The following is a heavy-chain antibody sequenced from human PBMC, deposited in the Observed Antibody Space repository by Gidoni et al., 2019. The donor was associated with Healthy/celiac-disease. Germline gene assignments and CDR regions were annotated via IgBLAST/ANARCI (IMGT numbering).Heavy chain of an antibody. CDR1: GFTFSDYY. CDR3: ARVIRGAVVGATEEYYFDY. V-gene: IGHV3-11*06. CDR2: ISRSSSYT. J-gene: IGHJ4*02. Sequence: QVQLVESGGGLVKPGGSLRLSCAASGFTFSDYYMSWIRQAPGKGLEWVSYISRSSSYTNYADSVKGRFTISRDNAKNSLYLQMNSLRAEDTAVYYCARVIRGAVVGATEEYYFDYWGQGTLVTVSS. D-gene: IGHD1-26*01.